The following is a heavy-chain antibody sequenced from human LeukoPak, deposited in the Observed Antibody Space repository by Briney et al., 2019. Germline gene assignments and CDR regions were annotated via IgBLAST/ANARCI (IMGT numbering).Heavy chain of an antibody. CDR3: AKDNYDFWSGYDY. J-gene: IGHJ4*02. Sequence: GGSLRLSCAASGFTFSSYAMSWVHQAPGKGLEWVSAISGSGGSTYYADSVKGRFTISRDNSKNTLYLQMNSLRAEDTAVYYCAKDNYDFWSGYDYWGQGTLVTVSS. D-gene: IGHD3-3*01. CDR2: ISGSGGST. V-gene: IGHV3-23*01. CDR1: GFTFSSYA.